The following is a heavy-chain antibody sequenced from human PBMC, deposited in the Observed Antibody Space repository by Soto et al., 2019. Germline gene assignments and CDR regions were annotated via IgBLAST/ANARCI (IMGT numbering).Heavy chain of an antibody. CDR1: GGTFRRFA. J-gene: IGHJ4*02. Sequence: QVQLVQSGAEVKKPGSSVKVSCKSSGGTFRRFAINWVRLAPGQGLEWMGLIIPISGTTNYAQKFQGRVASTADESPTTAQMERSRLRSEDTDVYYWANYYYDNIGYYGIHFCGQGPLVTVSS. V-gene: IGHV1-69*01. CDR2: IIPISGTT. CDR3: ANYYYDNIGYYGIHF. D-gene: IGHD3-22*01.